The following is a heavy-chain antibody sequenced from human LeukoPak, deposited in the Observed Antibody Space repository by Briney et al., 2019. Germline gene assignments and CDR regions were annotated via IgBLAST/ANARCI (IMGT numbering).Heavy chain of an antibody. V-gene: IGHV1-8*03. J-gene: IGHJ5*02. CDR2: MNPNSGNT. CDR1: GYAFTSYD. CDR3: ARVGIVFRGFHSVVRGGYWFDP. Sequence: ASVKVSCKASGYAFTSYDINWVREATGQGLEWMVWMNPNSGNTGYAQKFQGRVTTTRNTSISTAYMELSSLRSEDTAVYYCARVGIVFRGFHSVVRGGYWFDPWGQGTLVTVSS. D-gene: IGHD3-10*01.